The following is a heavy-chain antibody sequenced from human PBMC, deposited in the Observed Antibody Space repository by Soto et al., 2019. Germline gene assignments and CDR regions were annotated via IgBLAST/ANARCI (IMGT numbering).Heavy chain of an antibody. CDR2: MNPTRGKP. CDR1: GYTFTSYD. V-gene: IGHV1-8*01. D-gene: IGHD6-13*01. Sequence: QVQLVQSGAEVKKPGASVKVSCKASGYTFTSYDINWVRQATGQGLEWMGWMNPTRGKPGYAQKCKGSVYMARNPSISIAYMEPSSLRSEDTAVYYSARDPGIAAEYCMDVWGHGTTGTVSS. J-gene: IGHJ6*02. CDR3: ARDPGIAAEYCMDV.